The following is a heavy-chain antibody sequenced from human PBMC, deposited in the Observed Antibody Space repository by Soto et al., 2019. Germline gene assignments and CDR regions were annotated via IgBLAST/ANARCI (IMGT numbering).Heavy chain of an antibody. Sequence: GESLKICCKVSGYSFTNHWIGWVRQMPGKGLEWMGIIYPGDSDTRYSPSFQGQVTISADKSITTAYLQWSSLKASDTAIYYCARTYCSGGSCYFGVNWFDPWGQGTLVTV. J-gene: IGHJ5*02. CDR1: GYSFTNHW. CDR3: ARTYCSGGSCYFGVNWFDP. V-gene: IGHV5-51*01. CDR2: IYPGDSDT. D-gene: IGHD2-15*01.